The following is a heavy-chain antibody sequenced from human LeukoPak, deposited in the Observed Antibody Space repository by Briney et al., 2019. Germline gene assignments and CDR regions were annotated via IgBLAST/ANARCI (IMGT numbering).Heavy chain of an antibody. CDR2: IRYDGSNK. CDR3: ATRDSGSYYVENRRFDY. J-gene: IGHJ4*02. D-gene: IGHD1-26*01. Sequence: PGGSLRLSCAASGFTFSSYGMHWVRQAPGKGLEWVAFIRYDGSNKYYADSVKGRFTISRDNSKNTLYLQMNSLRAEDTAVYYCATRDSGSYYVENRRFDYWGQGTLVTVSS. CDR1: GFTFSSYG. V-gene: IGHV3-30*02.